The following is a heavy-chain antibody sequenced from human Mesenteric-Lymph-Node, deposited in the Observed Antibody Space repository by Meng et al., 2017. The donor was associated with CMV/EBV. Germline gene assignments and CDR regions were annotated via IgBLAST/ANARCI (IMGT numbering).Heavy chain of an antibody. D-gene: IGHD6-13*01. CDR1: GGSISSSGYY. J-gene: IGHJ4*02. Sequence: CTVSGGSISSSGYYWGWIRQPPGKGLEWIGSIYYSGSTYYNPSLKSRVTISVDTSKNQFSLKLSSVTAADTAVYYCAGSRQQLEYFDYWGQGTLVTVSS. CDR2: IYYSGST. V-gene: IGHV4-39*01. CDR3: AGSRQQLEYFDY.